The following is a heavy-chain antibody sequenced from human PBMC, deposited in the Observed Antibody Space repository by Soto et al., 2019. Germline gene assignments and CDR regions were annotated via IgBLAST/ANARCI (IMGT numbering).Heavy chain of an antibody. Sequence: GGSLRLSCAASGFTFSSYSMNWVRQAPGKGLEWVSSISSSSSYIYYADSVKGRFTISRDNAKNSLYLQMNSLRAEDTAVYYCARFVLMVYDLDYYFDYWGQGTLVTVSS. V-gene: IGHV3-21*01. CDR3: ARFVLMVYDLDYYFDY. CDR2: ISSSSSYI. D-gene: IGHD2-8*01. J-gene: IGHJ4*02. CDR1: GFTFSSYS.